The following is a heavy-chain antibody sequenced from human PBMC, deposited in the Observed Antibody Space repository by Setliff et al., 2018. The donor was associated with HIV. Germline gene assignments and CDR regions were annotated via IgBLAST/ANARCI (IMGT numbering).Heavy chain of an antibody. V-gene: IGHV4-34*01. D-gene: IGHD2-21*02. J-gene: IGHJ6*03. CDR3: TRDLWGDDYYYNNMDV. Sequence: SETLSLTCAVYGGSFSGYHWNWIRQFPGKGLEWIGEINHTGNTQYNPSLKSRVTMSEETSKNQFPLKLKSVTAADTAVYYCTRDLWGDDYYYNNMDVWGKGTTVTVSS. CDR2: INHTGNT. CDR1: GGSFSGYH.